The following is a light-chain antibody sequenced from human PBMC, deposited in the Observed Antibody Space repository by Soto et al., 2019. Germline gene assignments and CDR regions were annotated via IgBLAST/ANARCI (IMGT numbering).Light chain of an antibody. CDR3: NSYTSSSTLVL. Sequence: QSALTQPASVSGSPGQSITISGTGTSSDVGGYNYVSWYQQHPGKAPQLMIYEVRKRPSGVSNRFSGSKSGNTASLTISGLQAEDEADYYCNSYTSSSTLVLFGGGTKLTVL. CDR2: EVR. J-gene: IGLJ2*01. V-gene: IGLV2-14*01. CDR1: SSDVGGYNY.